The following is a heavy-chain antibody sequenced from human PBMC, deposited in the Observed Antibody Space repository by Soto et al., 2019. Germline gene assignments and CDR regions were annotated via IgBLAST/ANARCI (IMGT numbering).Heavy chain of an antibody. CDR3: AMSRGYYNRGALDG. CDR2: INPSSGGT. CDR1: VYTFTGYY. J-gene: IGHJ6*02. D-gene: IGHD3-9*01. V-gene: IGHV1-2*02. Sequence: ASVKVSCKASVYTFTGYYMHWVRQAPGQGLEWMGWINPSSGGTNYAQKFQSRVTMTRDTSISTAYMELSRLRSDDTAVYYCAMSRGYYNRGALDGWGQGNTVTVSS.